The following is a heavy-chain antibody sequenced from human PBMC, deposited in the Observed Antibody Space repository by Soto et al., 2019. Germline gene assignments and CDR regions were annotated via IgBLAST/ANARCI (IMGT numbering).Heavy chain of an antibody. D-gene: IGHD6-6*01. Sequence: SETLSLTCAVSGGSFSGYYWSWIRQPPGKGLEWIGDINHTGSTNYDPSLKSRVTISVDTSKNQFSLKLRSVTAATTAVYYCAGTVRKTACPRNFDSWGKGTLVTVSS. J-gene: IGHJ4*02. CDR2: INHTGST. V-gene: IGHV4-34*01. CDR1: GGSFSGYY. CDR3: AGTVRKTACPRNFDS.